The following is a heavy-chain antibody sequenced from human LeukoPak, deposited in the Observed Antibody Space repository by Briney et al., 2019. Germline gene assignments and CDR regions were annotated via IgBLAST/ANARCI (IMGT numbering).Heavy chain of an antibody. J-gene: IGHJ5*02. CDR2: TYYSGST. CDR1: GVSISSGDYY. D-gene: IGHD3-22*01. V-gene: IGHV4-30-4*01. CDR3: ARPYYYDSRIDP. Sequence: SETLSLTCTVSGVSISSGDYYWSWIRQPPGKGLEWIGYTYYSGSTYYNPSLKSRVTISVDTSKNQFSLKLSSVTAADTAVYYCARPYYYDSRIDPWGQGTRATVSS.